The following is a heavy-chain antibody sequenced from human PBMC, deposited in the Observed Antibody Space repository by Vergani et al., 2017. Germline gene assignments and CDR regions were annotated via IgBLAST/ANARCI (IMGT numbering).Heavy chain of an antibody. CDR1: EFTFSNYA. V-gene: IGHV3-23*01. CDR2: ISGSGVSA. Sequence: EVQLLESGGGLVQPGGSLRLTCAASEFTFSNYAMNWVRQAPGKGLEWVSGISGSGVSAYYTDSVKGRFTISRDNSKNMLFLQMNNLRTEDTAIYYCAKQYFVSGNYLFEYGGQGTLVTVSS. D-gene: IGHD3-9*01. CDR3: AKQYFVSGNYLFEY. J-gene: IGHJ4*02.